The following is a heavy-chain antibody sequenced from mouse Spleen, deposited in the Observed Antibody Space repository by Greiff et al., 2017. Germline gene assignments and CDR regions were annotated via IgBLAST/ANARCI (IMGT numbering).Heavy chain of an antibody. CDR1: GYTFTDYY. CDR3: ARRDYRAMDY. D-gene: IGHD2-14*01. V-gene: IGHV1-19*01. Sequence: VHVKQSGPVLVKPGASVKMSCKASGYTFTDYYMNWVKQSHGKSLEWIGVINPYNGGTSYNQKFKGKATLTVDKSSSTAYMELNSLTSEDSAVYYCARRDYRAMDYWGQGTSVTVSS. J-gene: IGHJ4*01. CDR2: INPYNGGT.